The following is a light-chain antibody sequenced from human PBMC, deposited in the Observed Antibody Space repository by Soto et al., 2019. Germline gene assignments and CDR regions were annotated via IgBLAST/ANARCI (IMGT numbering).Light chain of an antibody. J-gene: IGKJ4*01. V-gene: IGKV1-33*01. Sequence: DIQMTQSPSSLSASAGDRVTITFQASQDINNHLNWYQQKAGRAPKLLINDAANLETGVPSRFSGSGSGTDFTLTISGLQPEDIATYYCQQYVNALTFGGGTKVEIK. CDR2: DAA. CDR1: QDINNH. CDR3: QQYVNALT.